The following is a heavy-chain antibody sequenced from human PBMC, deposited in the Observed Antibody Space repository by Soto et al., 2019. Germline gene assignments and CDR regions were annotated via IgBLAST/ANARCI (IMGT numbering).Heavy chain of an antibody. CDR3: ARSKVAVAGTLDY. CDR1: GFTVISNY. Sequence: GGSVRISCAASGFTVISNYMSWVRQAPGKGLEWVSVIYSGGSTYYADSVKGRFTISRDNSKNTLYLQMNSLRAEDTAVYYCARSKVAVAGTLDYWGQGTLVTVS. J-gene: IGHJ4*02. CDR2: IYSGGST. V-gene: IGHV3-53*01. D-gene: IGHD6-19*01.